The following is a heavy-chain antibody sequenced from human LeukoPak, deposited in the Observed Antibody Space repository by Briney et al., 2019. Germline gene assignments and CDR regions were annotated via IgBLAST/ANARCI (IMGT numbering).Heavy chain of an antibody. D-gene: IGHD4-23*01. V-gene: IGHV3-11*01. CDR3: AREQDYGGNHDAFDI. CDR1: GFTFSDYY. Sequence: GGSLRLSCAASGFTFSDYYMSWIRQAPGKGLEWVSYISSSGYTIYYADSMKGRFTISRDNAKNSLYLQMNSLRAEDTAVYYCAREQDYGGNHDAFDIWGQGTMVTVPS. J-gene: IGHJ3*02. CDR2: ISSSGYTI.